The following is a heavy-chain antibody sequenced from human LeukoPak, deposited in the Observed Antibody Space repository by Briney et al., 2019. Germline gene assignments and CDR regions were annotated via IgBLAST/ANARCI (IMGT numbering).Heavy chain of an antibody. CDR2: FYYSEST. J-gene: IGHJ5*02. CDR1: GASISSSPYH. CDR3: ARRPYYYGESGDYVYWFDP. V-gene: IGHV4-39*01. Sequence: SETLSLTCTVSGASISSSPYHWGWIRQPPGKGLEWIGNFYYSESTYSNPSLKSRLNISLDTSKNQCPLKLSPVTAADPAVYYCARRPYYYGESGDYVYWFDPWGQGTLVTV. D-gene: IGHD3-22*01.